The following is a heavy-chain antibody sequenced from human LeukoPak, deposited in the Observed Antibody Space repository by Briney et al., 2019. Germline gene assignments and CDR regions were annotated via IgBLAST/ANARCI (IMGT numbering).Heavy chain of an antibody. D-gene: IGHD3-16*01. CDR3: AKDIDLGGI. CDR2: ISYDGSNK. CDR1: GFTFGSYG. J-gene: IGHJ3*02. V-gene: IGHV3-30*18. Sequence: TGGSLRLSCAASGFTFGSYGMHWVRQAPGKGLEWVAVISYDGSNKYYADSVKGRFTISRDNSKNTLYLQMNSLRAEDTAVYYCAKDIDLGGIWGQGTMVNVSS.